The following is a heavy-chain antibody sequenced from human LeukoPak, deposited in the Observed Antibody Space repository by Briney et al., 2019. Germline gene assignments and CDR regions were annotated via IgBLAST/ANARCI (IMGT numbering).Heavy chain of an antibody. J-gene: IGHJ4*02. CDR1: GFXFSSYA. Sequence: GGSLRLSCAASGFXFSSYAISWVRQAPGKGLEWVSAISGSGGSTYYADSVKGRFTISRDNSKNTLYLQMNSLRAEDTAIYYCAKRIAAAGPYFDYWGQGTLVTVSS. CDR3: AKRIAAAGPYFDY. D-gene: IGHD6-13*01. V-gene: IGHV3-23*01. CDR2: ISGSGGST.